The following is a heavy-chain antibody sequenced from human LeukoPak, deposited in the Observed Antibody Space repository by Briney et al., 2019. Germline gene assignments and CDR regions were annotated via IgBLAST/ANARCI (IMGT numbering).Heavy chain of an antibody. J-gene: IGHJ6*02. D-gene: IGHD6-19*01. CDR3: ARDISGWYSGGYFRMDV. CDR2: ISSDESDK. Sequence: PGGSLRLSCAASGFTSSNYAMHWVRQAPGKGLEWVAFISSDESDKYYADSVKGRFTISRDNSMNTLYLQMNSLRAEDTAVYYCARDISGWYSGGYFRMDVWGQGTTVTVSS. CDR1: GFTSSNYA. V-gene: IGHV3-30-3*01.